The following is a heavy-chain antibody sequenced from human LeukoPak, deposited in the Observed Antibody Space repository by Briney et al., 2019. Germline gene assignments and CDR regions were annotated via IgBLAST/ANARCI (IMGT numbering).Heavy chain of an antibody. CDR3: ARQQWLAPADY. D-gene: IGHD6-19*01. CDR1: GGSFSGYY. J-gene: IGHJ4*02. CDR2: INHSGST. V-gene: IGHV4-34*01. Sequence: SETLSLTCAVYGGSFSGYYWSWIRQPPGKGLEWIGEINHSGSTNYNPSLKSRVTISVDTSKNQFSLKLSSVTAADTAVYYCARQQWLAPADYWGQGTLVTVSS.